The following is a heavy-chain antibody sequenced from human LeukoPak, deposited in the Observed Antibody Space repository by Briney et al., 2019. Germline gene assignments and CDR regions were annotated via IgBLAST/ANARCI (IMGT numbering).Heavy chain of an antibody. V-gene: IGHV4-4*07. CDR1: GDSISTYY. CDR2: IYTSGST. D-gene: IGHD2-2*01. J-gene: IGHJ5*02. Sequence: PSETLSLTCTVSGDSISTYYWSWIRQPAGKGLEWIGRIYTSGSTNYNPSLKSRVTMSVDTSKNQFPLKLSSVTAADTAVYYCARDPYRDNWFDPWGQGTLVTVSS. CDR3: ARDPYRDNWFDP.